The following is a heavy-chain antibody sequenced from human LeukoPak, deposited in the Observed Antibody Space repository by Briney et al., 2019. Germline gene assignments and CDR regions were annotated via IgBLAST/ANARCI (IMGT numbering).Heavy chain of an antibody. V-gene: IGHV3-9*03. J-gene: IGHJ4*02. CDR2: ISWNSGSI. CDR1: GFTFDDYA. Sequence: GRSLRLSCAASGFTFDDYAMHWVRQAPGKGLEWVSGISWNSGSIGYADSVKGRFTISRDNAKNSLYLQMNSLRAEDMALYYCAKEGEGFDYWGQGTLVTVSS. CDR3: AKEGEGFDY. D-gene: IGHD3-16*01.